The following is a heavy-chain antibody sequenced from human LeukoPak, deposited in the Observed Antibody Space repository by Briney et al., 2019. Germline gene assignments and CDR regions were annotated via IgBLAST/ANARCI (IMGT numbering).Heavy chain of an antibody. Sequence: GSLRLSCAASGFTVSSNYMRWVRQAPGKGLGWIGYIYYSGSATYNPSLRGRVTISVDTSKNQFSLKLSSVTAADTAVYYCARLFGSSTVADYWGQGTLVTVSS. CDR3: ARLFGSSTVADY. J-gene: IGHJ4*02. CDR1: GFTVSSNY. D-gene: IGHD1-14*01. CDR2: IYYSGSA. V-gene: IGHV4-59*08.